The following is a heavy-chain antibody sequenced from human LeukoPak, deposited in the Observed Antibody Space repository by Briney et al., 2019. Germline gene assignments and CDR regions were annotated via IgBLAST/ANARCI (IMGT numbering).Heavy chain of an antibody. D-gene: IGHD2-15*01. CDR3: ARGLYCSGGSCYHYGMDV. CDR2: INPSGGST. Sequence: ASVKVSCKASEYTFTSYYMHWVRQAPGQGLEWMGIINPSGGSTSYAQKFQGRVTMTRDTSTSRVYMELSSLRSEDTAVYYCARGLYCSGGSCYHYGMDVWGKGTTVTVSS. V-gene: IGHV1-46*01. CDR1: EYTFTSYY. J-gene: IGHJ6*04.